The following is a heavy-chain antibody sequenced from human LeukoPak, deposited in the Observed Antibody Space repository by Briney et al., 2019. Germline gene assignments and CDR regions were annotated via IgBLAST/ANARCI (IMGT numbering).Heavy chain of an antibody. D-gene: IGHD6-13*01. Sequence: GGSLRLSCAASGFTFSSYGMHWVRQAPGKGLEWVAFIRYDGSNKYYADSVKGRFTISRDNSKNTLYLQMNSLRAGDTAVYYCAKRSSSNKASSPFDYWGQGTLVTVSS. CDR3: AKRSSSNKASSPFDY. J-gene: IGHJ4*02. CDR1: GFTFSSYG. CDR2: IRYDGSNK. V-gene: IGHV3-30*02.